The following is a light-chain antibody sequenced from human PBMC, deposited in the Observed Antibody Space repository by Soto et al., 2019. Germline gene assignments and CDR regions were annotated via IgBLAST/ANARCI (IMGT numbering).Light chain of an antibody. J-gene: IGKJ4*01. Sequence: DIQMTQSPSSLSASVGDRVTITCRASPGISNYLAWYQQKPGKIPKLLIYAASTLQSGVLSRFSGSGSGTDFTLTISSLQPEDVATYYCQKYNSAPLTFGGGTKVEIK. CDR1: PGISNY. CDR3: QKYNSAPLT. V-gene: IGKV1-27*01. CDR2: AAS.